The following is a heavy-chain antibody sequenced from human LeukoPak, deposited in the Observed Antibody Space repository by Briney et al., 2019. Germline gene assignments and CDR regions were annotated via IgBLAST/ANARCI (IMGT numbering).Heavy chain of an antibody. J-gene: IGHJ1*01. Sequence: GGSLRLSCAASGFTVSSNYMSWVRQAPGKGLEWVPVIYSGGSTYYADSVKGRFTISRDNSKNTLYLQMNSLRAEDTAVYYCAKHIYGVVSIQQWGQGTLVTVSS. V-gene: IGHV3-66*04. CDR3: AKHIYGVVSIQQ. CDR1: GFTVSSNY. D-gene: IGHD3-3*01. CDR2: IYSGGST.